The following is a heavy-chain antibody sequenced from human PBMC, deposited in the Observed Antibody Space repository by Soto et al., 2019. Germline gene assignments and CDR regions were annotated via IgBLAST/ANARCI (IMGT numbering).Heavy chain of an antibody. CDR2: INPKSGGT. V-gene: IGHV1-2*04. CDR3: ARESSSIFFGDSLNGKGYMDV. J-gene: IGHJ6*03. Sequence: QVQLVQSGAEVKKPGASVKVSCKASGYTFSDYYMHWVRQAPGQGLEWMGWINPKSGGTNYAQKFQGWVTMTRDTSIRTVYMDLSRLRSDDTAVYYCARESSSIFFGDSLNGKGYMDVWGKGTTVTVSS. D-gene: IGHD3-10*01. CDR1: GYTFSDYY.